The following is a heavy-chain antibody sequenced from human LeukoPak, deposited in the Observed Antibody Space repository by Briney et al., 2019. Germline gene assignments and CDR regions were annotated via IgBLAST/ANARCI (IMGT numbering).Heavy chain of an antibody. CDR2: IGSSSSYT. J-gene: IGHJ4*02. D-gene: IGHD4/OR15-4a*01. CDR1: GFTSSDYY. Sequence: GGSLRLFCAASGFTSSDYYMSWVRQAPGKGLEWVSYIGSSSSYTNYADSVKGRFTISRDNAKNSLYLQMNSLRAEDTAVYYCARGDSLTTAVDYWGQGTLVTVSS. V-gene: IGHV3-11*06. CDR3: ARGDSLTTAVDY.